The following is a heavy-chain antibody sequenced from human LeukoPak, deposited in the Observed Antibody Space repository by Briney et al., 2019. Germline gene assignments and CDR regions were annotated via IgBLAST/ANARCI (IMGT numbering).Heavy chain of an antibody. CDR2: ISYDGSNK. D-gene: IGHD2-2*03. Sequence: GGSLRLSCAASGFTFSSYAMHWVRQAPGEGLEWVAVISYDGSNKYYADSVKGRFTISRDNSKNTLYLQMNSLRAEDTAVYYCAREGAGYCSSTSCPSRFDPWGQGTLVTVSS. J-gene: IGHJ5*02. V-gene: IGHV3-30-3*01. CDR1: GFTFSSYA. CDR3: AREGAGYCSSTSCPSRFDP.